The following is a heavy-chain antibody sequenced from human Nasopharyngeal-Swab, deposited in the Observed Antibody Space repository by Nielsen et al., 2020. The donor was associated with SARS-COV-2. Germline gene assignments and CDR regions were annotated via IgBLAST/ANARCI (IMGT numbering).Heavy chain of an antibody. V-gene: IGHV4-39*01. J-gene: IGHJ4*02. CDR3: ARFGSLCSSTSCSFFDY. D-gene: IGHD2-2*01. Sequence: VRQMPGKGLEWIGSIYYSGSTYYNPSLKSRVTISVDTSKNQFSLKLSSVTAADTAVYYCARFGSLCSSTSCSFFDYWGQGTLVTVSS. CDR2: IYYSGST.